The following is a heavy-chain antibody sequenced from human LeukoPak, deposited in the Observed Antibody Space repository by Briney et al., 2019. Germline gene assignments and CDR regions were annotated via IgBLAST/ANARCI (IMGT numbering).Heavy chain of an antibody. Sequence: SETLSLTCTVSGGSIYRGDYYWSWIRQPPGKGLEWIGYIYFDGSTYYNPSLKSRVSISMDTSKNQFSLKLSSVTAADTAVYFCAGAGDFDSWGQGTLVTVSS. CDR1: GGSIYRGDYY. CDR3: AGAGDFDS. CDR2: IYFDGST. J-gene: IGHJ4*02. D-gene: IGHD3-10*01. V-gene: IGHV4-30-4*01.